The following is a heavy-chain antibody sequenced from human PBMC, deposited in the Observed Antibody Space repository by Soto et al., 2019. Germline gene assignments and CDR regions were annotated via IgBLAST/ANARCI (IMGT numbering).Heavy chain of an antibody. D-gene: IGHD4-17*01. Sequence: EVQLVESGGGLVQPGRSLRLSCAASGFTFDDYAMHWVRHAPGKGLEWVSGISWNSGSIGYADSVKGRFTISRDNAKNSLYLQMNGLRAEDTALYYCAKGSYGDYKIDWFDPWGQGTLVTVSS. V-gene: IGHV3-9*01. CDR3: AKGSYGDYKIDWFDP. J-gene: IGHJ5*02. CDR1: GFTFDDYA. CDR2: ISWNSGSI.